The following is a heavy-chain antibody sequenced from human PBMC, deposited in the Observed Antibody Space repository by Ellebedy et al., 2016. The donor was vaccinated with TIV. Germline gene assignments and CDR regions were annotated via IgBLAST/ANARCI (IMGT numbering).Heavy chain of an antibody. CDR2: ISSSSSYI. D-gene: IGHD6-13*01. Sequence: GGPLRLSXAASGFTFSSYSMNWVRQAPGKGLEWVSSISSSSSYIYYADSVKGRFTISRDNVKNSLYLQMNSLRAEDTAVYYCARLSWYGDGMDVWGQGTTVTVSS. V-gene: IGHV3-21*01. CDR1: GFTFSSYS. J-gene: IGHJ6*02. CDR3: ARLSWYGDGMDV.